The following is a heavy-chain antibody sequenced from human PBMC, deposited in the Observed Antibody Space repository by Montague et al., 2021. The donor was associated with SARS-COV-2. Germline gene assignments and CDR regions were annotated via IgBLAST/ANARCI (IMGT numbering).Heavy chain of an antibody. Sequence: SETLSLTCTVSGGSISSYYWSWIRQPPGQGLEWIGYLYYSGSTNYNSYLKRRVTISVNTSKNQYSLRLNSVTAADAAVYYCARRPPGYRYFYYLDVWGKGTTVTVSS. D-gene: IGHD1-1*01. CDR1: GGSISSYY. V-gene: IGHV4-59*01. J-gene: IGHJ6*03. CDR2: LYYSGST. CDR3: ARRPPGYRYFYYLDV.